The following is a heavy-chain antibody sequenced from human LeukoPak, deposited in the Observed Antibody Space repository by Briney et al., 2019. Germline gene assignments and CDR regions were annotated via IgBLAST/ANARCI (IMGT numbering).Heavy chain of an antibody. D-gene: IGHD5-24*01. J-gene: IGHJ4*02. CDR2: IYYSGST. CDR3: ASLERWLPLDY. CDR1: GGSISSSSYY. V-gene: IGHV4-39*01. Sequence: KPSETLSLTCTVSGGSISSSSYYWGWIRQPPGKGLEWIGSIYYSGSTYYNPSLKSRVTISVDTSKNQFSLKLSSVTAADTAVYYCASLERWLPLDYWGQGTLVTVSS.